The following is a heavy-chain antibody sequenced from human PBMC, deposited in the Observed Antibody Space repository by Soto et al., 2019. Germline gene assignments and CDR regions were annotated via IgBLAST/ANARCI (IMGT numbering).Heavy chain of an antibody. D-gene: IGHD5-12*01. V-gene: IGHV3-30*18. CDR1: GFTFSSYG. J-gene: IGHJ4*02. CDR2: ISYDGSNK. Sequence: GGSLRLSCAASGFTFSSYGMHWVRQAPGKGLEWVAVISYDGSNKYYADSVKGRFTISRDNSKNTLYLQMNSLRAEDTAVYYCAKDALSLGGYDWEGYYFDYWGQGTLVTVSS. CDR3: AKDALSLGGYDWEGYYFDY.